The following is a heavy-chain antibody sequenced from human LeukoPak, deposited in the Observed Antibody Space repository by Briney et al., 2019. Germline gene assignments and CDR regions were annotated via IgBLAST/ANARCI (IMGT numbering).Heavy chain of an antibody. D-gene: IGHD2-8*01. Sequence: SETLSLTCAVYGGSFSGYYWTWIRQPPGKGLEWIGEINHSGSTNYNPSLKSRVTISVDTSKNQFSLKLSSVTAADTAVYYCARGLVPGWYFDYWGQGTLVTVSS. CDR3: ARGLVPGWYFDY. CDR1: GGSFSGYY. J-gene: IGHJ4*02. V-gene: IGHV4-34*01. CDR2: INHSGST.